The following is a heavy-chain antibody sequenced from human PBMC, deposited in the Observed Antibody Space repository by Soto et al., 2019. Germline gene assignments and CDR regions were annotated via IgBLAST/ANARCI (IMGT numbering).Heavy chain of an antibody. V-gene: IGHV1-8*02. CDR3: GRGPSPRAPAGGTPYYYAMDV. CDR1: GYDFTAYD. Sequence: ASVKVSCKASGYDFTAYDINWVRQASGQGLEWMGWMNPINGATGSARRFQGRVSMTRNTATGTAYLELTSLRSDDSAVYYCGRGPSPRAPAGGTPYYYAMDVWG. D-gene: IGHD6-13*01. CDR2: MNPINGAT. J-gene: IGHJ6*02.